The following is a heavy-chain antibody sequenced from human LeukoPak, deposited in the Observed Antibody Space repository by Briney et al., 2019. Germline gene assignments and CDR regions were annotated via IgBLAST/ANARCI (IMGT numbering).Heavy chain of an antibody. CDR3: AKEMSSSGYYDALDY. CDR1: GFTFSSYA. J-gene: IGHJ4*02. V-gene: IGHV3-23*01. Sequence: GASLRLSCAASGFTFSSYAMSWVRQAPGKGLEWVLAISGSGGSTYYADSVKGRFTISRDNSKNTLYLQMNSLRAEDTAVYYCAKEMSSSGYYDALDYWGQGTLVTVSS. D-gene: IGHD3-22*01. CDR2: ISGSGGST.